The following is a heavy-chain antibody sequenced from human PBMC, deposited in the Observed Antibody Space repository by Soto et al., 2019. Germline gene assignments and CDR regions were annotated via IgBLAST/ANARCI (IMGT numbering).Heavy chain of an antibody. Sequence: EVHLVESGGGSVQPGRSLRLSCAASGFTFEDYAMHWVRQVPGKGLEWVAFISWNSGSIFYGDAVKGRFSVSRDNARNSLYLQMNGLREEDSALYYCAKDWDSSSPYHMEVWGKGTTVTVSS. D-gene: IGHD2-2*01. CDR2: ISWNSGSI. J-gene: IGHJ6*03. CDR1: GFTFEDYA. V-gene: IGHV3-9*01. CDR3: AKDWDSSSPYHMEV.